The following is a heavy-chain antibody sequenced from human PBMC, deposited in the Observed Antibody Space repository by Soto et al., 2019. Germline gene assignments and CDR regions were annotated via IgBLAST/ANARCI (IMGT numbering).Heavy chain of an antibody. D-gene: IGHD1-26*01. Sequence: SVKVSCKAAGGTFSSYAISWVRQAPGQGLEWMGGIIPIFGTANYAQKFQGRVTITADESTSTAYMELSSLRSEDTAVYYCARVPIVGANYYYYGMDVWGQGTTVTVSS. CDR3: ARVPIVGANYYYYGMDV. CDR2: IIPIFGTA. CDR1: GGTFSSYA. V-gene: IGHV1-69*13. J-gene: IGHJ6*02.